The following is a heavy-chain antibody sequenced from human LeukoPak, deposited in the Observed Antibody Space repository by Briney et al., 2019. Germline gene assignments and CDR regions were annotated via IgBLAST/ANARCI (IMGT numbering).Heavy chain of an antibody. Sequence: PSETLSLTCTVSGYSISSGYYWGWIRQPPGKGLEWIGSIYHSGSTYYNPSLKSRVTISVDTSKNQFSLKLSSVTAADTAVYYCARDTHSSSHYYYYYMDVWGKGTTVTISS. CDR2: IYHSGST. CDR3: ARDTHSSSHYYYYYMDV. V-gene: IGHV4-38-2*02. CDR1: GYSISSGYY. J-gene: IGHJ6*03. D-gene: IGHD6-13*01.